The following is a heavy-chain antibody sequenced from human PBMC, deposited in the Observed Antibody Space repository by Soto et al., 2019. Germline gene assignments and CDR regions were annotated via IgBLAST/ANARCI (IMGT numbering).Heavy chain of an antibody. J-gene: IGHJ5*02. CDR2: INHSGST. V-gene: IGHV4-34*01. Sequence: QVQLQQWGAGLLKPSETLSLTCAVYGGSFSGYYWSWIRQPPGKGLEWIGEINHSGSTNYNPSLKSRVTISVDTSKNQFSLKLSSVTAADTAVYYCARLSQTELGRHTLRVFDPWGQGTLVTVSS. D-gene: IGHD1-26*01. CDR1: GGSFSGYY. CDR3: ARLSQTELGRHTLRVFDP.